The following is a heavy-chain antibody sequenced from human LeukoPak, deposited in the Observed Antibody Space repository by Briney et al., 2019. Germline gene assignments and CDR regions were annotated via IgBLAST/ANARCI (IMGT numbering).Heavy chain of an antibody. V-gene: IGHV4-30-2*01. D-gene: IGHD6-13*01. CDR1: GGSLSSGGYS. CDR2: IYHSGST. J-gene: IGHJ5*02. CDR3: ARGKTEQQLVPGVWFDP. Sequence: SQTLSLTCAVSGGSLSSGGYSWSWIRQLPGKGLEWIGYIYHSGSTHYNPSLKSRVTISVDRSKNQFSLKLSSVTAADTAVYYCARGKTEQQLVPGVWFDPWGQGTLVTVSS.